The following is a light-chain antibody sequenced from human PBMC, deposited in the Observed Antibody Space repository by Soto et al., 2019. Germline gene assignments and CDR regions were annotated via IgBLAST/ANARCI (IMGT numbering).Light chain of an antibody. CDR2: DVS. CDR3: CSYAGSYTYV. V-gene: IGLV2-11*01. J-gene: IGLJ1*01. Sequence: QSVRTQPRPVSGSPGQSVTISCTGTSSDVGGYNYVSWYQQHPGKAPKLMIYDVSKRPSGVPDRFSGSKSGNTASLTISGLQAEDEADYYCCSYAGSYTYVFETGTKVTVL. CDR1: SSDVGGYNY.